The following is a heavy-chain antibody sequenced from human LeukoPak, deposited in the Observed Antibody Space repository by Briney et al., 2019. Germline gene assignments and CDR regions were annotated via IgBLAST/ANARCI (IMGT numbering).Heavy chain of an antibody. D-gene: IGHD1-26*01. CDR1: GYTFTGYY. CDR3: ATEEEGGYYSLHSPHFDY. J-gene: IGHJ4*02. Sequence: ASVKVSCKASGYTFTGYYMHWVRQAPGQGLEWMGWINPNSGGTNYAQKFQGRVTMTRDTSISTAYMELSRLRSDDTAVYYCATEEEGGYYSLHSPHFDYWGQGTLVTVSS. CDR2: INPNSGGT. V-gene: IGHV1-2*02.